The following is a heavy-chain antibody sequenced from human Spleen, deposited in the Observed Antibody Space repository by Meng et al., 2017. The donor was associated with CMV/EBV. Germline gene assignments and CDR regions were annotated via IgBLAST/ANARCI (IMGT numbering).Heavy chain of an antibody. CDR2: ISYDGDNK. Sequence: GESLKISCAASGFTFSGSAMHWVRQAPGKGLEWVAVISYDGDNKYYADSMKGRFTISRDNANNSLYLQMSSLRAEDTAVYYCAREGYGDYGTRTTNDYWGQGTLVTVSS. V-gene: IGHV3-30*04. CDR3: AREGYGDYGTRTTNDY. J-gene: IGHJ4*02. CDR1: GFTFSGSA. D-gene: IGHD4-17*01.